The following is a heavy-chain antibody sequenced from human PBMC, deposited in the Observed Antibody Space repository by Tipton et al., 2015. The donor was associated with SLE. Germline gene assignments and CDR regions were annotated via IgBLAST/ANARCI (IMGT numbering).Heavy chain of an antibody. J-gene: IGHJ3*02. D-gene: IGHD1-1*01. CDR3: ARENWNDALDI. V-gene: IGHV3-30*04. Sequence: SLRLSCAASGFTFSSYAMHWVRQAPGKGLEWVAVISYDGSNKYYADSVKGRFTISRDNSKNTLYLQMNSLRAEDTAVYYCARENWNDALDIWGQGTMVTVSS. CDR2: ISYDGSNK. CDR1: GFTFSSYA.